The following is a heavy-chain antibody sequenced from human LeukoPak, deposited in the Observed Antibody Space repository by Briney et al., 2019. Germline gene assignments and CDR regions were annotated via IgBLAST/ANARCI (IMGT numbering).Heavy chain of an antibody. Sequence: SETLSLTCTVSGYSISSGYSWGWIRQPPGKGLEWIGSFYYSGSTYYNPSLKSRVTISVDTSKNQFSLKLSSVTAADTAMYYCARGRSYGDSYYYYYMDVWGKGTTVTISS. J-gene: IGHJ6*03. D-gene: IGHD4-17*01. CDR2: FYYSGST. V-gene: IGHV4-38-2*02. CDR1: GYSISSGYS. CDR3: ARGRSYGDSYYYYYMDV.